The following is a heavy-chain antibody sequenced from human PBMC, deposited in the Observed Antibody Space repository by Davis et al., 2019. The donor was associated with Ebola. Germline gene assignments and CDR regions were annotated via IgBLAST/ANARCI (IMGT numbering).Heavy chain of an antibody. CDR1: GGTFSSYA. J-gene: IGHJ6*02. V-gene: IGHV1-69*04. CDR2: IIPLLGIA. D-gene: IGHD2-15*01. CDR3: ARDPLRGKPVVAAILSLYYYGMDV. Sequence: SVTVSCKASGGTFSSYAISWVRPAPGQGLEWLGRIIPLLGIANYAQNFQGRVTITADKSTSTAYMELSSLRSEDTAVYYCARDPLRGKPVVAAILSLYYYGMDVWGQGTTVTVSS.